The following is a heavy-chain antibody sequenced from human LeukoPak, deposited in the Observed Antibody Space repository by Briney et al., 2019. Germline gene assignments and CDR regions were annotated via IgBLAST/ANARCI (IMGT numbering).Heavy chain of an antibody. V-gene: IGHV3-33*01. Sequence: PGRSLRLSCAASGFTFSSYGMHWVRQAPGKGLEWVAVIWYDGSNKYYADSVKGRFTIFRDNSKNTLYLQMNSLRAEDTAVYYCARAPAMILRPNYMDVWGKGTTVTVSS. CDR3: ARAPAMILRPNYMDV. CDR1: GFTFSSYG. D-gene: IGHD3-3*01. CDR2: IWYDGSNK. J-gene: IGHJ6*03.